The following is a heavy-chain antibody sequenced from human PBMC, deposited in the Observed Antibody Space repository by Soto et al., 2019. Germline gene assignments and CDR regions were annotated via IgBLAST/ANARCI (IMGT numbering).Heavy chain of an antibody. CDR2: ISYGGGTT. Sequence: PGGSLRLSCAASEFTFSNYAMSWVRQAPGKGLEWVSAISYGGGTTYYADSVKGRFTISRDNSKNTLYLQMNSLRAEDTAVYYCARVPFPNYVWGSYRYPYWGQGTLVTVSS. V-gene: IGHV3-23*01. D-gene: IGHD3-16*02. J-gene: IGHJ4*02. CDR3: ARVPFPNYVWGSYRYPY. CDR1: EFTFSNYA.